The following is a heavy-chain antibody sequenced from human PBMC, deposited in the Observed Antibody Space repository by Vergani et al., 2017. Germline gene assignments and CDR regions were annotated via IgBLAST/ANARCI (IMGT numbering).Heavy chain of an antibody. CDR2: ISGSGDST. D-gene: IGHD3-22*01. Sequence: EVFLLESGGGLVQPGGSLRLSCAASGFTFSTFAMTWVRQAPGKGLEWVSGISGSGDSTYYADSVKGRFTISRDNAKNSLYLQMNSLRAVDTAVYYCARDLFYYDSSGYYSGFFDYWGQGTLVTVSS. CDR1: GFTFSTFA. CDR3: ARDLFYYDSSGYYSGFFDY. V-gene: IGHV3-23*01. J-gene: IGHJ4*02.